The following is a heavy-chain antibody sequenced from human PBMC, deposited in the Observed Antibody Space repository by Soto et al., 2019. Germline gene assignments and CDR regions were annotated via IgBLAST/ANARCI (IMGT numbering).Heavy chain of an antibody. J-gene: IGHJ4*02. CDR1: GFTFSNYW. V-gene: IGHV3-74*01. CDR3: ASDTLELLAYFDY. D-gene: IGHD1-7*01. Sequence: GGYLRLSCAASGFTFSNYWMHWVRQALGKGLVWVSTINSNGSSTLYADSVKGRFTISRDNPKNTLYLQMNRLRAEDTAVYYCASDTLELLAYFDYWGQGTLVTVSS. CDR2: INSNGSST.